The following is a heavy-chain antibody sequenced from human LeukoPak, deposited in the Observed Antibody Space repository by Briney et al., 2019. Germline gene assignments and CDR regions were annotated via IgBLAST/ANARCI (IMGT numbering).Heavy chain of an antibody. CDR3: ARDSRLAIRTGTFDS. V-gene: IGHV4-4*07. D-gene: IGHD1-7*01. J-gene: IGHJ4*02. CDR1: GGSISSYY. Sequence: SETLSLTCAVSGGSISSYYWSWIRQPAGKGLEWIGRIYTSGSTNYNPSVKSRVTMSVDTSKNQFSLKLSSVTAADTAVYYCARDSRLAIRTGTFDSWGQGTLVIVSS. CDR2: IYTSGST.